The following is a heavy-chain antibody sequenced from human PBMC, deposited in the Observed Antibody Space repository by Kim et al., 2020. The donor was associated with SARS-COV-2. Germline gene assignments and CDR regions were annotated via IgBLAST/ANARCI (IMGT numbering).Heavy chain of an antibody. CDR1: GYTFTDTY. V-gene: IGHV1-2*06. CDR2: INPKNGGT. J-gene: IGHJ4*02. D-gene: IGHD4-17*01. CDR3: ARGQPPLTTVAIDY. Sequence: ASVKVSCRASGYTFTDTYMHWVRQAPGQGPAWMGRINPKNGGTNSAQKFQGRVTMTRDTSINTVYLELSRLKSDDTAVYYCARGQPPLTTVAIDYWGQGTLVTVSS.